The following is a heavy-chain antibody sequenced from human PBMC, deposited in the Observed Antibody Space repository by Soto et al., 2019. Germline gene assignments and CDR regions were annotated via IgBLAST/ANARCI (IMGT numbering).Heavy chain of an antibody. Sequence: PSETLSLTCAVYGGSFSGYYWSWIRQPPGKGLEWIGEINHSGSTNYNPSLKSRVTISVDTSKNQFSLKLSSVTAADTAVYYCARGGIAAAALDYWGQGTLVTVSS. CDR1: GGSFSGYY. CDR2: INHSGST. J-gene: IGHJ4*02. CDR3: ARGGIAAAALDY. D-gene: IGHD6-13*01. V-gene: IGHV4-34*01.